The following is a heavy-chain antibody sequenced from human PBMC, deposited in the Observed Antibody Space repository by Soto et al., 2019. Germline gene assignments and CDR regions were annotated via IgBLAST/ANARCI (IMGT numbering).Heavy chain of an antibody. CDR2: IRASNGDT. J-gene: IGHJ4*02. D-gene: IGHD3-10*01. CDR3: VRDHFGFADSGD. V-gene: IGHV1-46*01. Sequence: GASVKVSCKASGDTFTRYYIHWVRQAPGQGLEWMGVIRASNGDTGYAQTFHGRLTVTRDTSTSTVTMELSSLAYEDTAIYYCVRDHFGFADSGDWGQGTLVTVSS. CDR1: GDTFTRYY.